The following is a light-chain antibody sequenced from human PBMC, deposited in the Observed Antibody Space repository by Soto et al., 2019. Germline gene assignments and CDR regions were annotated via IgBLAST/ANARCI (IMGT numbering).Light chain of an antibody. V-gene: IGKV1-9*01. CDR1: QDIRSY. CDR3: QQLNSYPLT. Sequence: DIPLTQSPSFLSASVGDRVTITCRASQDIRSYLAWYQQKPGKAPNLLIYAASTLQSGVPSRFSGSGSGTEFTLTISSLQPEDFASYYCQQLNSYPLTFGGGTKVEI. CDR2: AAS. J-gene: IGKJ4*01.